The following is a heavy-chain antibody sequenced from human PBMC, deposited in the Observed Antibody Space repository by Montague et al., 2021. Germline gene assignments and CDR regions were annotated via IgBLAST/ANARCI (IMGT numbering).Heavy chain of an antibody. V-gene: IGHV4-59*09. J-gene: IGHJ6*02. D-gene: IGHD4-23*01. CDR2: ST. CDR3: ARGVGNSADYYNYTMDV. Sequence: STKYNPSLKSRVTISVDTSKNQFSLKLSSLSVADTAVYYCARGVGNSADYYNYTMDVWGQGTTVTVFS.